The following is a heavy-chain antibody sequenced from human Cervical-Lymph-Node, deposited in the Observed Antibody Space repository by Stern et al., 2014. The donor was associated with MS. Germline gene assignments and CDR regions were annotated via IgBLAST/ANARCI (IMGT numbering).Heavy chain of an antibody. J-gene: IGHJ4*02. D-gene: IGHD5-24*01. CDR2: IIPIFGTS. V-gene: IGHV1-69*01. Sequence: VQLVESGAEVKKPGSSVKVSCTASGGTFSSYAISGVRQAHGQGIEWMVGIIPIFGTSNYAQKFQGRVTITADESTSTAYMELSSLRSEDTAVYYCARGAGGDGPFDYWGQGTLVTVSS. CDR1: GGTFSSYA. CDR3: ARGAGGDGPFDY.